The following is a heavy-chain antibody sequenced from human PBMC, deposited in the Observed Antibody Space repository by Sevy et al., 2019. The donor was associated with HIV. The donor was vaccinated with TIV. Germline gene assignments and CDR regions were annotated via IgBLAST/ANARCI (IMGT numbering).Heavy chain of an antibody. V-gene: IGHV3-33*01. D-gene: IGHD3-10*01. Sequence: GGSLRLSCTASGFIFSDYGMHWVRQAPGKGLEWVAVVWYDGINKYYGDSVKGRFTISRDNSKNTLYLQMNSLRAEDTAVYYCARDNLLPVMVSMVRGALSYYFDYWGQGTLVTVSS. CDR3: ARDNLLPVMVSMVRGALSYYFDY. CDR1: GFIFSDYG. CDR2: VWYDGINK. J-gene: IGHJ4*02.